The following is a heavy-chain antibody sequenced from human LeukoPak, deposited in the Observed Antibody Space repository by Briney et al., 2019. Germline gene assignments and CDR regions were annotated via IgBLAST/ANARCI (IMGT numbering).Heavy chain of an antibody. D-gene: IGHD3-22*01. J-gene: IGHJ3*02. Sequence: SETLSLTCTVSGGSISSSSYYWGWIRQPPGKGLEWIGSIYYSGSTYYNPSLKSRVTISVDTSKNQFSLKLSSVTAADTAVYYCARAWGDYGCSDMDAFDIWRQGTMVTVSS. V-gene: IGHV4-39*07. CDR2: IYYSGST. CDR3: ARAWGDYGCSDMDAFDI. CDR1: GGSISSSSYY.